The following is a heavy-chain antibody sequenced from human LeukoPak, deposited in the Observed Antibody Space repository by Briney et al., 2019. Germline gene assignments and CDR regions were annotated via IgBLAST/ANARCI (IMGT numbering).Heavy chain of an antibody. CDR3: AKVRDTAMAMDY. Sequence: PGGSLRLSCAASGFTFSSYGTHWVRQAPGKGLEWVAFIRYDGSNKYYADSVKGRFTISRDNSKNTLYLQMNSLRAEDAAVYYCAKVRDTAMAMDYWGQGTLVTVSS. CDR2: IRYDGSNK. V-gene: IGHV3-30*02. D-gene: IGHD5-18*01. CDR1: GFTFSSYG. J-gene: IGHJ4*02.